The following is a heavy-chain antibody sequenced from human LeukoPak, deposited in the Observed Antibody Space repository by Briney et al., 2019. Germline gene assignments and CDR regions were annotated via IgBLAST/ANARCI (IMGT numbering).Heavy chain of an antibody. D-gene: IGHD4-17*01. CDR1: GFTFSDYY. J-gene: IGHJ4*02. Sequence: PGGSLRLSCAASGFTFSDYYMSWIRQAPGKGLEWVSYISSSGSTIYYADSVKGRFTISRDKAKNSLYLQMNSLRAEDTAVYYCARAPTTYGDYGSSGWYFDYWGQGTLVTVSS. V-gene: IGHV3-11*01. CDR3: ARAPTTYGDYGSSGWYFDY. CDR2: ISSSGSTI.